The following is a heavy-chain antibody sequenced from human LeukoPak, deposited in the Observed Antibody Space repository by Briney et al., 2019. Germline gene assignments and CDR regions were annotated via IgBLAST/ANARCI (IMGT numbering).Heavy chain of an antibody. J-gene: IGHJ4*02. V-gene: IGHV3-21*01. Sequence: GGSLRLSCAASGFTFSSSAMSWVRQAPGKGLEWVSSISSSSSYIYYADSVKGRFTISRDNAKNSLYLQMNSLRAEDTAVYYCARVLTRSSSGDYDYWGQGTLVTVSS. CDR2: ISSSSSYI. CDR3: ARVLTRSSSGDYDY. CDR1: GFTFSSSA. D-gene: IGHD6-13*01.